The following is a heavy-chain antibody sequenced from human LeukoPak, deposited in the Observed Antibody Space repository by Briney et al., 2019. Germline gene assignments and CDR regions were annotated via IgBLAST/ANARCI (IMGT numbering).Heavy chain of an antibody. Sequence: SETLSLTCTVSGGSISSYYWSWIRQPPGKGLEWIGYIYYSGSTNYNPSLKSRVTISVDTSKNQFSLKLSSVTAADMAVYYCARDAQIDYYGSGSYNAFDIWGQGTMVTVSS. CDR2: IYYSGST. D-gene: IGHD3-10*01. CDR1: GGSISSYY. CDR3: ARDAQIDYYGSGSYNAFDI. J-gene: IGHJ3*02. V-gene: IGHV4-59*01.